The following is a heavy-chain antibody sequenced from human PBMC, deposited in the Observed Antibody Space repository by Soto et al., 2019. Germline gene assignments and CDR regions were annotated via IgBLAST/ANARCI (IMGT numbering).Heavy chain of an antibody. D-gene: IGHD1-20*01. Sequence: SVKVSCKASGGTFSSYAISWVRQAPGQGLEWMGGIIPIFGTANYAQKFQGRVTITADKSTSTAYMELSSLRSEDTAVYYCASPQTLGITGPPDVWGQGTTVTVYS. CDR1: GGTFSSYA. V-gene: IGHV1-69*06. J-gene: IGHJ6*02. CDR2: IIPIFGTA. CDR3: ASPQTLGITGPPDV.